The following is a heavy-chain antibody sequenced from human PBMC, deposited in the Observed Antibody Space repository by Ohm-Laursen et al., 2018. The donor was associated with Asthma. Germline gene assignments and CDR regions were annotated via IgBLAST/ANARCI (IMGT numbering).Heavy chain of an antibody. V-gene: IGHV3-33*01. Sequence: SLRLSCSAAGFTFSSYGMHWVRQAPGKGLEWVALIWYDGSNNYYADSVKGRFTISRDNSKNTLYLQMNSLRPDDTAVYYCARDVMEWYLPAFDFWGQGTLVTVSS. CDR1: GFTFSSYG. CDR2: IWYDGSNN. CDR3: ARDVMEWYLPAFDF. J-gene: IGHJ4*02. D-gene: IGHD3-3*01.